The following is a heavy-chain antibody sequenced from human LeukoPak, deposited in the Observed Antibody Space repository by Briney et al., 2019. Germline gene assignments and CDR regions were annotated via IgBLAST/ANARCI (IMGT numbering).Heavy chain of an antibody. D-gene: IGHD4-17*01. CDR3: AKDGPAQCTVPLPP. J-gene: IGHJ5*02. CDR1: GFTFSNYG. CDR2: VSYDGSKK. Sequence: GRSLRLSCAASGFTFSNYGMHWVRQAPGKGVEWVAIVSYDGSKKYYADSVKGRFTVSRDNSKNTLYLQMNSLRAEDTAVYYCAKDGPAQCTVPLPPWGQGTLVTVSS. V-gene: IGHV3-30*18.